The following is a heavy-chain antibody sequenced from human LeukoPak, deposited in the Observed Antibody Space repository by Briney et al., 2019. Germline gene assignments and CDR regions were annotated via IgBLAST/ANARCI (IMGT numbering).Heavy chain of an antibody. CDR3: AREGRSAWYRRPDFDY. J-gene: IGHJ4*02. CDR1: GYTFTDCY. V-gene: IGHV1-2*02. D-gene: IGHD6-19*01. Sequence: SVKVSCKASGYTFTDCYMHWVRQAPGQGLEWMGWINPNSGGTTYAQKFQGRVTMTRDTSIRTAYMEVSSLKSDDTAVYYCAREGRSAWYRRPDFDYWGQGTLVTVSS. CDR2: INPNSGGT.